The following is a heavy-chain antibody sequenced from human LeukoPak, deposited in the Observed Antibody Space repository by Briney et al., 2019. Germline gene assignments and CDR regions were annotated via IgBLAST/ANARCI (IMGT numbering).Heavy chain of an antibody. CDR2: ISYDGSNK. Sequence: GGSLRLSCAASGFTFSSYGMHWVRQAPGKGLEWVAVISYDGSNKYYADSVKGRFTISRDNSKNTLYLQMNSLRAEDTAVYYCAKERKYYDSSGYSGFDYWGQGTLVTVFS. D-gene: IGHD3-22*01. CDR1: GFTFSSYG. V-gene: IGHV3-30*18. J-gene: IGHJ4*02. CDR3: AKERKYYDSSGYSGFDY.